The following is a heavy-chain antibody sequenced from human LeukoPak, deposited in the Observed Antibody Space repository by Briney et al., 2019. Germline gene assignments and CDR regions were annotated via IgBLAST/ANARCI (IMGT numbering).Heavy chain of an antibody. V-gene: IGHV3-21*01. CDR3: ARSYCSGGSCYPFDY. J-gene: IGHJ4*02. CDR2: ISSSSSYI. Sequence: GGSLRLSCAASGFAVSNNYMTWVRQAPGKGLEWVSSISSSSSYIYYADSVKGRFTISRDNAKNSLYLQMNSLRAEDTAVYYCARSYCSGGSCYPFDYWGQGTLVTVSS. CDR1: GFAVSNNY. D-gene: IGHD2-15*01.